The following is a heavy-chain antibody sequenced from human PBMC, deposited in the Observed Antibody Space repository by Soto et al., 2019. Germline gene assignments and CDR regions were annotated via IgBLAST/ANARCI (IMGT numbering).Heavy chain of an antibody. CDR1: GGSISSGNYY. J-gene: IGHJ4*02. Sequence: QVQLQESGPGLVTPSQTLSLTCTVSGGSISSGNYYWSWIRQHPGKGLEWIGYIYYSGSPYYNPSLKSRVTISVDTSKNQVSLKLSSVTAADTAAYYCARDSATVTTSTFDYWGQGTLVTVSS. V-gene: IGHV4-31*03. CDR3: ARDSATVTTSTFDY. CDR2: IYYSGSP. D-gene: IGHD4-17*01.